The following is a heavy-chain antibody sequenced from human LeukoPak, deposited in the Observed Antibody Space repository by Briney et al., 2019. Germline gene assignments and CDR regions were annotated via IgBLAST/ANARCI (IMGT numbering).Heavy chain of an antibody. CDR3: ARIHRYDSSGYYYENWFDP. CDR1: GITFSSYE. Sequence: GGSLRLSCAASGITFSSYEMNWVRQAPGKGLEWVANIRRDGSETHYVDSVMGRFTISRDNAKNSLYLQMNSLRAEDTAVYYCARIHRYDSSGYYYENWFDPWGQGTLVTVSS. D-gene: IGHD3-22*01. J-gene: IGHJ5*02. V-gene: IGHV3-7*01. CDR2: IRRDGSET.